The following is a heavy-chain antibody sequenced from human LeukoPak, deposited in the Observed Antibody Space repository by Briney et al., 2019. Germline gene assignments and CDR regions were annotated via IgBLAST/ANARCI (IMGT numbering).Heavy chain of an antibody. Sequence: ASVKVSCKASGYTFTSYGINWVRQAPGQGLEWMGWISAYNGNTNYAQKLQGRVTMTTDTSTSTAYMELRSLRSDDTAVYYCARGYDSSGYYYGGLDYWGQGTLVTVSS. CDR3: ARGYDSSGYYYGGLDY. J-gene: IGHJ4*02. V-gene: IGHV1-18*01. CDR2: ISAYNGNT. CDR1: GYTFTSYG. D-gene: IGHD3-22*01.